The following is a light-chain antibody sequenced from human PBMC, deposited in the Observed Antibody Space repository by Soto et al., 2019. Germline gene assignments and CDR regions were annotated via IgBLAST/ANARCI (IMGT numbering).Light chain of an antibody. J-gene: IGLJ2*01. CDR3: SSSTGTSTYVV. V-gene: IGLV2-14*01. CDR1: SSDVGGYDF. Sequence: QSALTQPASVSGSPGQSITISCAGTSSDVGGYDFVSWYQQHPDKAPKLMIYNVNNRPSGVSSRFSGSKSGNTASLTISGLQAEDEADYYCSSSTGTSTYVVFGGGTKVTVL. CDR2: NVN.